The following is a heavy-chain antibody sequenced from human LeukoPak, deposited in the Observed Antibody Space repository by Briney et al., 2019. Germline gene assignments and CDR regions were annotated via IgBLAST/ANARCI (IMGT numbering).Heavy chain of an antibody. CDR1: GFTFSSYA. D-gene: IGHD2-15*01. CDR3: ARGGCSGGSCYGMDV. J-gene: IGHJ6*02. Sequence: GGSLRLSCAASGFTFSSYAMHWVRQAPGKGLEWVAVISYDGSNKYYADSVKGRFTISRDNSKNTLYLQMNSLRAEDTAVYYCARGGCSGGSCYGMDVWGQGTTVTVSS. V-gene: IGHV3-30-3*01. CDR2: ISYDGSNK.